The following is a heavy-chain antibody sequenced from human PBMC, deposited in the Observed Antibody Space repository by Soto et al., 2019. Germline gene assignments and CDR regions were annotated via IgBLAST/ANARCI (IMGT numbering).Heavy chain of an antibody. CDR1: GGSISSSSYY. Sequence: QLQLQESGPGLVKPSETLSLTCTVSGGSISSSSYYWGWIRQPPGKGLEWIGSIYYSGSTYYNPSLKSRVTISVDTSKNQCSQKLSSVTAADTAVYYCARSMVRRENWFDPWGQGTLVTVSS. D-gene: IGHD3-10*01. CDR2: IYYSGST. CDR3: ARSMVRRENWFDP. V-gene: IGHV4-39*01. J-gene: IGHJ5*02.